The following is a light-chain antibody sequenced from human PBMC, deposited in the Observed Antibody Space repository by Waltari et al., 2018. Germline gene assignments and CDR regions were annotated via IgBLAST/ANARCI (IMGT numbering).Light chain of an antibody. CDR1: QSVSRT. Sequence: EIVLTQSPVTLPFSPGERVTLSCRASQSVSRTLAWYQQKPGQAPRLLMYGASNRATGIPDRFSGSGSGTDFSLTISRLEPEDVAVYYCQHYVRLPVTFGQGTKVEIK. CDR3: QHYVRLPVT. CDR2: GAS. J-gene: IGKJ1*01. V-gene: IGKV3-20*01.